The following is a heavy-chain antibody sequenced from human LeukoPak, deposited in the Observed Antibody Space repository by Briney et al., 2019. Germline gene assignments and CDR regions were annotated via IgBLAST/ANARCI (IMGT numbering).Heavy chain of an antibody. CDR2: IYHSGST. CDR3: ARHDHLFDP. Sequence: SETLSLTCTVSGGSISSGGYYWGWLRQPPGKGVEWIGYIYHSGSTYYNPSLKSRVTISVDRSKNQFSLQLSSVTAADTAVYYCARHDHLFDPCGQGTLVTVSS. CDR1: GGSISSGGYY. D-gene: IGHD1-14*01. V-gene: IGHV4-30-2*01. J-gene: IGHJ5*02.